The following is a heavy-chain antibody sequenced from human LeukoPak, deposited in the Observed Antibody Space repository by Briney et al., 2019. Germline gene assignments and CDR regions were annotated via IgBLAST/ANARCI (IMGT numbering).Heavy chain of an antibody. V-gene: IGHV3-53*01. Sequence: GGSLRLSCAASGFTVSSNYMSWVSQAPGKGLEWVSVIYTGGSTHYADSVKGRFTISRNNSKNTLYLEMNSLRAEDTAVYYCARWPWFEGAFDIWGQGTMVTVSS. CDR2: IYTGGST. CDR1: GFTVSSNY. J-gene: IGHJ3*02. D-gene: IGHD3-10*01. CDR3: ARWPWFEGAFDI.